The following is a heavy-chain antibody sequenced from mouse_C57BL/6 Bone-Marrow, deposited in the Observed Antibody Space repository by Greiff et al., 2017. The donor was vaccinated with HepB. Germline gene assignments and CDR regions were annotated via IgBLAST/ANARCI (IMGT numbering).Heavy chain of an antibody. Sequence: EVKLVESGGGLVQPGGSMKLSCAASGFTFSDAWMDWVRQSPEKGLEWVAEIRNKANNHATYYAESVKGRFTISSDDSKSSVYLQMNSLRAEDTGIYYCTLCYYVNYAMDYWGQGTSVTVSS. D-gene: IGHD1-1*01. J-gene: IGHJ4*01. CDR3: TLCYYVNYAMDY. V-gene: IGHV6-6*01. CDR1: GFTFSDAW. CDR2: IRNKANNHAT.